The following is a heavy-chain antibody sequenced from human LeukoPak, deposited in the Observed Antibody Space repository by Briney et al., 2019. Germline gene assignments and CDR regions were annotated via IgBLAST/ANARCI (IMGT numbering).Heavy chain of an antibody. J-gene: IGHJ4*02. Sequence: SETLSLTCTVSGGSLKNYYWSWIRQPPGKGLEWIAYINDNGHSGYNPSLESRVTISVDTSKNHFSLRLRSVTAADAPVYYCSGESADYVRGRFSDYWGQGSLVTVYS. CDR3: SGESADYVRGRFSDY. CDR1: GGSLKNYY. CDR2: INDNGHS. V-gene: IGHV4-59*12. D-gene: IGHD3-16*01.